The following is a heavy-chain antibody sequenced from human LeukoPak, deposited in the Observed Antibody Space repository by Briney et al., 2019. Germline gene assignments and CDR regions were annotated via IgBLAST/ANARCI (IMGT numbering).Heavy chain of an antibody. CDR3: AREVAGTPGAFDI. V-gene: IGHV4-59*12. J-gene: IGHJ3*02. CDR1: GGSISSYY. Sequence: SETLSLTCTVSGGSISSYYWSWIRQPPGKGLEWIGYIYYSGSISYNPSLKSRVTISVDTSKNQFSLKLSSVTAADTAVYYCAREVAGTPGAFDIWGQGTMVTVSS. CDR2: IYYSGSI. D-gene: IGHD6-19*01.